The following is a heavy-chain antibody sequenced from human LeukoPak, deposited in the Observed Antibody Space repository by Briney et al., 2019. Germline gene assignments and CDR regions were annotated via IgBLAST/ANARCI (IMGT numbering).Heavy chain of an antibody. Sequence: PGGSLRLSCAASGFTFDDYAIHWVRQAPGKGLEWVSGISWNSGSIGYADSVKGRFTISRDNAENSLYLQMNSLRAEDTALYYCAKGIYYDLLTGYVHWGQGTLVTVSS. CDR3: AKGIYYDLLTGYVH. CDR1: GFTFDDYA. CDR2: ISWNSGSI. D-gene: IGHD3-9*01. V-gene: IGHV3-9*01. J-gene: IGHJ4*02.